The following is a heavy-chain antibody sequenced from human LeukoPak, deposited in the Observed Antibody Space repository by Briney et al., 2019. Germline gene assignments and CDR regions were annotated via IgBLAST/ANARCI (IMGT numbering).Heavy chain of an antibody. CDR1: GGSISSSSYY. Sequence: SETLSLTSTVSGGSISSSSYYWGWIRQPPGKGLEWIGFYSGSTYYGPSLKSRLTISLDTSRNQFSLKLNSVTAADTAVYYCAKSNGYGLIDIWGQGTMVTVSS. V-gene: IGHV4-39*07. CDR3: AKSNGYGLIDI. D-gene: IGHD3-10*01. J-gene: IGHJ3*02. CDR2: FYSGST.